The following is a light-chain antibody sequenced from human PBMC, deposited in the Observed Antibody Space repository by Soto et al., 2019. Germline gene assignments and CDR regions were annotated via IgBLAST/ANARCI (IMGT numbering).Light chain of an antibody. CDR2: GAS. Sequence: EIVLTQSPGTLSLSPGDRATLSCRASQSVNSNYLAWYQRKPGQAPRLLIYGASNRATDIPYRFSASGSGTDFTPTITSLEAEDFAVYYCQQYDSTPPTFGQGTKVEVK. V-gene: IGKV3-20*01. J-gene: IGKJ1*01. CDR1: QSVNSNY. CDR3: QQYDSTPPT.